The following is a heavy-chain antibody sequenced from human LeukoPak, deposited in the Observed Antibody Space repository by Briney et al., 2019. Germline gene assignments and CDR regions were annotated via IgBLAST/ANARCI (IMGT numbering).Heavy chain of an antibody. Sequence: GGSLRLSCAASGFAFNSYGTHWVRQAPGKGLEWLAIISHDGSNTYYADSVKGRITISRDNSKNTLYLQMNSLRAEDTAVYYCAKVRWGSDNALDSWGQGTLVTASS. D-gene: IGHD3-16*01. CDR2: ISHDGSNT. CDR1: GFAFNSYG. J-gene: IGHJ4*02. V-gene: IGHV3-30*18. CDR3: AKVRWGSDNALDS.